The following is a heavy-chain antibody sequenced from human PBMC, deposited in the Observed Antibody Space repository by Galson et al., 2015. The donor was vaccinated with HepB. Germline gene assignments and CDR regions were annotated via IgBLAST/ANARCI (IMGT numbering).Heavy chain of an antibody. CDR3: ARADYNYVWGSDRPRAGAFDI. D-gene: IGHD3-16*02. CDR2: IYHSGST. V-gene: IGHV4-30-2*01. CDR1: GGSISSGGYS. Sequence: TLSLTCAVSGGSISSGGYSWSWIRQPPGKGLEWIGYIYHSGSTYYNPSLKSRVTTSVDRSKNQFSLILNSVTAADTAVYYCARADYNYVWGSDRPRAGAFDIWGQGTMVTVSS. J-gene: IGHJ3*02.